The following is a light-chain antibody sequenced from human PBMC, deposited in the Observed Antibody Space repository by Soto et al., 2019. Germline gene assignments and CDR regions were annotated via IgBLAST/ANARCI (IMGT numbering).Light chain of an antibody. J-gene: IGLJ1*01. V-gene: IGLV2-14*01. CDR1: SSDVGGYNY. Sequence: QSALTQPASVSGSPGQSVTISCTGTSSDVGGYNYVPWYQQHPGKAPKLMIYDVSNRPSGVPNRFSGSKSGNTASLPISGLQAEDEADYYCSSYTSSSTRLYVFGTGTKVTVL. CDR3: SSYTSSSTRLYV. CDR2: DVS.